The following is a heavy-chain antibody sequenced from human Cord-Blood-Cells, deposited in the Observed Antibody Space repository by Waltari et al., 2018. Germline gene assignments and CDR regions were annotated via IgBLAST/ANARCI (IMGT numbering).Heavy chain of an antibody. V-gene: IGHV3-21*01. Sequence: EVQLVESGGGLVKHGGSLRLSCAASGFTLSRYSMKWGRQAPGKGLEWVSSISSSSSYIYYADSVKGRFTISRDNAKNSLYLQMNSLRAEDTAVYYCARDRVEVQGVIDYWGQGTLVTVSS. J-gene: IGHJ4*02. CDR3: ARDRVEVQGVIDY. D-gene: IGHD3-10*01. CDR2: ISSSSSYI. CDR1: GFTLSRYS.